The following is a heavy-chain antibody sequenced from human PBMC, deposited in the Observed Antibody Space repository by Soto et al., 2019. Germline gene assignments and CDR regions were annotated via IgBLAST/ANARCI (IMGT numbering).Heavy chain of an antibody. V-gene: IGHV3-23*02. CDR1: GFTFSSYA. D-gene: IGHD3-22*01. Sequence: EVQLLESGGGLVQPGGSLRLSCAASGFTFSSYALSWVRQAPGKGLEWVSAISGSGGSTYYGDSVKGRLTISRDNSKNTLELQMNSLRAEDTSVYYWAKSPPDYYDSCGYLCPKFVYFDYWGQGSLVAVSS. CDR3: AKSPPDYYDSCGYLCPKFVYFDY. CDR2: ISGSGGST. J-gene: IGHJ4*02.